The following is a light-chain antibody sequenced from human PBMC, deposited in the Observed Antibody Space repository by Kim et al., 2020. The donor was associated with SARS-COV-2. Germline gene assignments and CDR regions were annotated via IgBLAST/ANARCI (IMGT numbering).Light chain of an antibody. Sequence: IRITQSPSSLSASTGDRVTITCRASQGISSYLAWYQQKPGKAPKLLIYAASTLQSGVPSRFSGSGSGTDFTLTISCLQSEDFATYYCQQYYSYPYTFGQGTKLEI. J-gene: IGKJ2*01. CDR2: AAS. V-gene: IGKV1-8*01. CDR3: QQYYSYPYT. CDR1: QGISSY.